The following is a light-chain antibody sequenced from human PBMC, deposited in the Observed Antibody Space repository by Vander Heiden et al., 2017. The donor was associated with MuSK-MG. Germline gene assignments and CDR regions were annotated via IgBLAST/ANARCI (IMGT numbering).Light chain of an antibody. CDR3: QQSDYIPDT. Sequence: DIQITQSPSSLSASVGDRVTITCRASQRISNYVNWYQQKPGKAPELLIYGASSLQSGVPSRFSGSGSGTDFTLTISKLQPEDYATYYCQQSDYIPDTFGQGTKVEVK. CDR1: QRISNY. CDR2: GAS. J-gene: IGKJ2*01. V-gene: IGKV1-39*01.